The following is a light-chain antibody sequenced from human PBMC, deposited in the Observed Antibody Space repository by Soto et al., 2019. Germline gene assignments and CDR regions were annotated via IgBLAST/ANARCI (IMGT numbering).Light chain of an antibody. V-gene: IGKV1-5*01. CDR1: QSISSW. CDR2: DAS. J-gene: IGKJ1*01. CDR3: KQYNIYPST. Sequence: DIRLTQSPSTLSASVDDRVTITCRASQSISSWLAWYQQKPGKAPKLLIYDASSLESGVASRFSGSGSGTEFTLTISSLQPDDFATYYCKQYNIYPSTFGQGTQVEIK.